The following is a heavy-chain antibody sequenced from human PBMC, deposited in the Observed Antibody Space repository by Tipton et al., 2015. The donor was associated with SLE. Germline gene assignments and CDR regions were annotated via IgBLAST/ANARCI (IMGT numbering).Heavy chain of an antibody. V-gene: IGHV4-59*08. CDR2: IYYSGST. CDR1: GGSISSYY. Sequence: TLSLTCTVSGGSISSYYWSWIRQPPGKGLEWIGYIYYSGSTNYNPSLKSRVTISVDTSKNQFSLKLSSVTAADTAVYYCASARVGATDAFDIWGKGTMVTVSS. J-gene: IGHJ3*02. D-gene: IGHD1-26*01. CDR3: ASARVGATDAFDI.